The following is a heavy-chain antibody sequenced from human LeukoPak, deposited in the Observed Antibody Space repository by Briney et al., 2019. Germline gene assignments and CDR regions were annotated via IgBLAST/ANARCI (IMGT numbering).Heavy chain of an antibody. CDR1: GGSISSSSYY. Sequence: PSETLSLTCTVSGGSISSSSYYWGWIRQPPGKGLEWIGSIYYSGSTYYNPSLKSRVTISVDTSKNQFSLKLSSVTAADTAVYYCASPYYDILTGYFVQWGQGTLVTVSS. CDR3: ASPYYDILTGYFVQ. J-gene: IGHJ4*02. D-gene: IGHD3-9*01. CDR2: IYYSGST. V-gene: IGHV4-39*01.